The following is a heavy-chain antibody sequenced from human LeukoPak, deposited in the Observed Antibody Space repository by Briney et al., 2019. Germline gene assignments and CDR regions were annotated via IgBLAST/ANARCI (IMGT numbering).Heavy chain of an antibody. CDR1: GGSISSSSNY. CDR2: INHSGST. CDR3: ARGMATQFYYYYYYMDV. Sequence: SETLSLTCSVSGGSISSSSNYWGWIRQPPGKGLEWIGEINHSGSTNYNPSLKSRVTISVDTSKNQFSLKLSSVTAADTAVYYCARGMATQFYYYYYYMDVWGKGTTVTVSS. D-gene: IGHD5-24*01. V-gene: IGHV4-39*07. J-gene: IGHJ6*03.